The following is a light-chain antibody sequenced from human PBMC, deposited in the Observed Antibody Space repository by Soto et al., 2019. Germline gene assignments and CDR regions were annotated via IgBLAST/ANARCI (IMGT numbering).Light chain of an antibody. J-gene: IGKJ5*01. CDR1: QSVSSY. CDR3: QQRSNWPPIT. CDR2: DAS. Sequence: EIVLTQSPATLSLSPWERATLSCRASQSVSSYLAWYQQKPGQAPRLLLYDASNRANGIPARFSGSGSGTDFTLTLSSLEPEDFAVYYCQQRSNWPPITFGQGTRLEIK. V-gene: IGKV3-11*01.